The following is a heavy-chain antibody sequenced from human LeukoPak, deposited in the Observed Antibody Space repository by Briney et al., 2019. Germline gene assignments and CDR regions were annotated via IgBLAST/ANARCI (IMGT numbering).Heavy chain of an antibody. V-gene: IGHV3-7*03. J-gene: IGHJ6*02. CDR2: IKQDGSKK. D-gene: IGHD1-1*01. CDR1: GFPFSSYW. CDR3: AKNVGQYYYYGMDV. Sequence: GGSLRLSCVASGFPFSSYWMTWVRQAPGKGLEWVANIKQDGSKKSYVDSVKGRFTISRDNAKNSLYLQMNSLRAEDTAVYYCAKNVGQYYYYGMDVWGQGTTVTVSS.